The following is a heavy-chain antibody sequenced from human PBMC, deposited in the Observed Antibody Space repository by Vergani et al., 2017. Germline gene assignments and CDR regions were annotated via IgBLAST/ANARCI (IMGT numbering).Heavy chain of an antibody. D-gene: IGHD4-11*01. Sequence: QVQLQESGPGLVKPSETLSLTCTVSGGSISSYYWSWIRQPPGKGLEWIGYIYYSGSTNYNPSLKSRVTISVDTSKNQFSLRLTSVTAADTAAYYCARGQGLTTYWYFDLWGRGTLVTVSS. J-gene: IGHJ2*01. V-gene: IGHV4-59*08. CDR3: ARGQGLTTYWYFDL. CDR2: IYYSGST. CDR1: GGSISSYY.